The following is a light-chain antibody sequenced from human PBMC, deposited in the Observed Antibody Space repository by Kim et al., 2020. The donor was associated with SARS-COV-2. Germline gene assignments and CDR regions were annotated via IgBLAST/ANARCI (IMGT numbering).Light chain of an antibody. Sequence: PGRTARIACGGNSIGSKSVHWYQQMPGQAPVLVISYDSDRPSGIPERFSGSNSGNTATLTISRVEAGDEADYYCQVWDSSSDHRVVFGGGTQLTVL. V-gene: IGLV3-21*04. CDR1: SIGSKS. CDR3: QVWDSSSDHRVV. J-gene: IGLJ2*01. CDR2: YDS.